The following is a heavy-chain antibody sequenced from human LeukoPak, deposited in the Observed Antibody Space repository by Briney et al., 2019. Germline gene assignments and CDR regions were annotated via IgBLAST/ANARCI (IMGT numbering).Heavy chain of an antibody. CDR2: ISSSSSTI. D-gene: IGHD5-18*01. CDR1: GFTFSSYS. Sequence: PGGSLRLSCAASGFTFSSYSMNWVRQAPGKGLEWVSYISSSSSTIYYADSVKGRFTISRDNAKNSLYLQMNSLRAEDTAVYYCARGRYSYVDYWGQGTLVTVSS. CDR3: ARGRYSYVDY. J-gene: IGHJ4*02. V-gene: IGHV3-48*01.